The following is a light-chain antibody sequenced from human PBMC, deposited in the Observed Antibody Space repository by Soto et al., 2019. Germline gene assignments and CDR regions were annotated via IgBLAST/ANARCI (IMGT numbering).Light chain of an antibody. Sequence: QSVLTQPASVSGSPGQSITISCTGTSSDVGGYNYFSWYQQHPGKAPKLMIYDVSNRPSGVSNRFSGSKSGNTASLTISGLQAEDEDDYYCSSYTSSSTPHVVFGGGTKLTVL. CDR3: SSYTSSSTPHVV. V-gene: IGLV2-14*01. J-gene: IGLJ2*01. CDR2: DVS. CDR1: SSDVGGYNY.